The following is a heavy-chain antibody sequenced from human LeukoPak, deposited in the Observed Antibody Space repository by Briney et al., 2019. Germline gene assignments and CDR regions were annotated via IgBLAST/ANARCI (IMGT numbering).Heavy chain of an antibody. Sequence: PGGSLRLSCAASGFTFSSYSMNWVRQAPGKGLEWVSSISGSSSYIYYADSVKGRFTISRDNAKNSLYLQMNSLRSEDTAVYYCARDPYYDSSTNGGVCWGQGALVTVSS. V-gene: IGHV3-21*04. D-gene: IGHD3-3*01. CDR1: GFTFSSYS. J-gene: IGHJ4*02. CDR3: ARDPYYDSSTNGGVC. CDR2: ISGSSSYI.